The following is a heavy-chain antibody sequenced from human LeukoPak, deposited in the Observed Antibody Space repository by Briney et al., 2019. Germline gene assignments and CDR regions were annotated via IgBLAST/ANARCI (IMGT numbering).Heavy chain of an antibody. V-gene: IGHV1-69*05. Sequence: GASVKVSCKASGGTFSSYAISWVRQAPGQGLEWMGRIIPIFGTANYAQKFQGRVTIITDESTSTAYMELSSLRSEDTAVYYCARDPPHYYDSSGYYFVGAFDIWGQGTMVTVSS. J-gene: IGHJ3*02. CDR3: ARDPPHYYDSSGYYFVGAFDI. CDR1: GGTFSSYA. D-gene: IGHD3-22*01. CDR2: IIPIFGTA.